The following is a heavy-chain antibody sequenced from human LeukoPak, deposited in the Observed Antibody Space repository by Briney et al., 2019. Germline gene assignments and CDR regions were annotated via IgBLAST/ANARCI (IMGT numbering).Heavy chain of an antibody. CDR3: ALRGRIATTRYFDY. V-gene: IGHV4-34*01. J-gene: IGHJ4*02. CDR1: GGSFSGYY. D-gene: IGHD2-15*01. CDR2: INHSGST. Sequence: PSETLSLTCAVYGGSFSGYYWSWIRQPPGKGLEWLGEINHSGSTNYNPSLKSRVTISVDTSKNQFSLKLSSVTAADTAVYYCALRGRIATTRYFDYWGQGTLVTVSS.